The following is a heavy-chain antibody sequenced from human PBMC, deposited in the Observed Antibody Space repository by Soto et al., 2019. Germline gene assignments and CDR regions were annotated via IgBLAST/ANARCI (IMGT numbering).Heavy chain of an antibody. CDR3: ARDWLGYGDYSNYFDY. J-gene: IGHJ4*02. CDR1: GFTFSSYA. V-gene: IGHV3-30-3*01. Sequence: GGSLRLSCAASGFTFSSYAMHWVRQAPGKGLEWVAVISYDGSNKYYAGSVKGRFTISRDNSKKSLYLQMNSLRAEDTAVYYCARDWLGYGDYSNYFDYWGQGTLVTVSS. CDR2: ISYDGSNK. D-gene: IGHD4-17*01.